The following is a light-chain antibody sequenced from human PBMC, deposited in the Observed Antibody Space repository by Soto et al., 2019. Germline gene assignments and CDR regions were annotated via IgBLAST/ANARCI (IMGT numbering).Light chain of an antibody. V-gene: IGKV3-11*01. J-gene: IGKJ4*01. CDR2: AAS. CDR1: RSVGNN. Sequence: EIVLTQSPATLSLSPGERATLSCRASRSVGNNLAWYQKKPGQAPGLLIYAASTRATGIPARFSGSGSGTDFTLTISCLEPEDFAVYYCQQYARSPLLTFGGGTKVEIK. CDR3: QQYARSPLLT.